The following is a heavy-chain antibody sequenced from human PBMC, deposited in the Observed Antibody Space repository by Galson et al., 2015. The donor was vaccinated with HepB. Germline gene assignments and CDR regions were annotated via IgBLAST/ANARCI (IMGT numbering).Heavy chain of an antibody. CDR3: AKGSSGRSRITIFGANYYAMDV. V-gene: IGHV3-23*01. J-gene: IGHJ6*02. CDR1: GFTFSSYA. Sequence: SLRLSCAVSGFTFSSYAMSWVRQAPGKGLEWVSGISGSGGSTYHADSVKGRFTISRDNSKNMLYLQMNSLRAEDTAVYYCAKGSSGRSRITIFGANYYAMDVWGQGTTVTVSS. D-gene: IGHD3-3*01. CDR2: ISGSGGST.